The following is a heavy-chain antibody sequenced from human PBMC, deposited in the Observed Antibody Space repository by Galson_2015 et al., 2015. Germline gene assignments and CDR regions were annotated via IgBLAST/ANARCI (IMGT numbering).Heavy chain of an antibody. CDR3: TRRPGGLRGYYGMDV. Sequence: SLRLSCAASGFTFSGSAMHWVRQASGKGLEWVGRIRSKANSYATAYAASVKGRFTISRDDSKNTAYLQMNSLKTEDTAVYYCTRRPGGLRGYYGMDVWGQGTTVTVSS. J-gene: IGHJ6*02. CDR1: GFTFSGSA. V-gene: IGHV3-73*01. D-gene: IGHD3-16*01. CDR2: IRSKANSYAT.